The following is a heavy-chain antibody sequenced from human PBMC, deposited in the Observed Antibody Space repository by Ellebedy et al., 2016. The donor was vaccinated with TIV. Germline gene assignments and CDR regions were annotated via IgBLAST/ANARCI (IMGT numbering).Heavy chain of an antibody. CDR3: ARGKGGVVILSRDYYYYYGMDV. CDR2: IYYSGST. V-gene: IGHV4-39*07. Sequence: SETLSLXCTVSGGSISSSSYYWGWIRQPPGKGLEWIGSIYYSGSTNYNPSLKSRVTISVDTSKNQFSLKLSSVTAADTAVYYCARGKGGVVILSRDYYYYYGMDVWGQGTTVTVSS. D-gene: IGHD3-3*01. J-gene: IGHJ6*02. CDR1: GGSISSSSYY.